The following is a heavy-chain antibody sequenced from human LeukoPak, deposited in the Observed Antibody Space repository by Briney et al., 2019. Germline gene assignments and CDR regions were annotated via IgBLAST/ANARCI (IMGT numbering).Heavy chain of an antibody. CDR1: GFTFSDYY. CDR2: ISSSGSTI. Sequence: GGSLRLFCAASGFTFSDYYMSWIRQAPGKGLEWVSYISSSGSTIYYADSVKGRFTISRDNAKNSLYLQMNSLRAEDTAVYYCARVRTPTTGWFDPWGQGTLVTVSS. V-gene: IGHV3-11*01. D-gene: IGHD1-7*01. J-gene: IGHJ5*02. CDR3: ARVRTPTTGWFDP.